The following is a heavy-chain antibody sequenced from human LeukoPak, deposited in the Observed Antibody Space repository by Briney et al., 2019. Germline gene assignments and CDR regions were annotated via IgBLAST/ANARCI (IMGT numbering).Heavy chain of an antibody. J-gene: IGHJ4*02. CDR1: GDSVRTSNSY. Sequence: SETLSLTCTVPGDSVRTSNSYWGWIRQPPGECLGWIGSMYYSGNTYYNPSLYSRVAISVDTSKNQLTLRLSSVTAAETAVSYCARHPHYYFDNTARWGQGTLVTVSS. V-gene: IGHV4-39*01. CDR2: MYYSGNT. D-gene: IGHD3-22*01. CDR3: ARHPHYYFDNTAR.